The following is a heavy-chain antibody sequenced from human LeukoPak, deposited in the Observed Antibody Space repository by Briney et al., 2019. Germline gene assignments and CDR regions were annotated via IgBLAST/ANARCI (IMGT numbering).Heavy chain of an antibody. CDR3: ARERAPYYYYGMDV. CDR1: GGTFSSYA. Sequence: SVKVSCKASGGTFSSYANSWVRQAPGQGLEWMGRIIPILGIANYAQKFQGRVTITADKSTSTAYMELSSLRSEDTAVYYCARERAPYYYYGMDVWGQGTTVTVSS. CDR2: IIPILGIA. J-gene: IGHJ6*02. V-gene: IGHV1-69*04.